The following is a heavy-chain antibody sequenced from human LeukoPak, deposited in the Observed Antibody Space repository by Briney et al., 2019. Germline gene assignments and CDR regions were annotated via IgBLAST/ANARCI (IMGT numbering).Heavy chain of an antibody. CDR2: IWYDGSNK. V-gene: IGHV3-33*01. Sequence: GGSLRLSCAASGFTFGSYGMHWVRQAPGKGLEWVAVIWYDGSNKYYADSVKGRFTISRDNSKNTLYLQMNSLRAEDTAVYYCAREGAAAGPGWFDPWGQGTLVTVSS. CDR3: AREGAAAGPGWFDP. CDR1: GFTFGSYG. D-gene: IGHD6-13*01. J-gene: IGHJ5*02.